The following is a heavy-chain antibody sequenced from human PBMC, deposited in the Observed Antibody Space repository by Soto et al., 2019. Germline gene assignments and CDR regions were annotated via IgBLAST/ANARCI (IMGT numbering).Heavy chain of an antibody. CDR2: INPSSGGT. J-gene: IGHJ6*02. V-gene: IGHV1-2*04. CDR3: AIPYYYYGMDV. Sequence: EASVKVSCKASGCTFTGYYMHWVRQAPGQGLEWMGWINPSSGGTNYAQKFQGWVTMTRDTSISTAYMELSRLRSDDTAVYYCAIPYYYYGMDVWGQGTTVTVSS. CDR1: GCTFTGYY.